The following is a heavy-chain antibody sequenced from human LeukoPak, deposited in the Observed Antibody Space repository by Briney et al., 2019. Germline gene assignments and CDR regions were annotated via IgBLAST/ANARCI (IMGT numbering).Heavy chain of an antibody. CDR2: ISAYVGHT. V-gene: IGHV1-18*01. D-gene: IGHD5-12*01. J-gene: IGHJ6*02. CDR3: ARARVASHPFYYHAMDV. CDR1: GFTFISYV. Sequence: ASVKVSCKASGFTFISYVFTWVRQAPGQGLEWMGWISAYVGHTDYAQKLQGRVTLTTDTSTSTAYMELRSLRSDDTAVYFCARARVASHPFYYHAMDVWGQGTTVTVSS.